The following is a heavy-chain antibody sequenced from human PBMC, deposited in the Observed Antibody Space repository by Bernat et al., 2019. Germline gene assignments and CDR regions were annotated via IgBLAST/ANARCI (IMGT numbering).Heavy chain of an antibody. CDR2: ISGSGGST. V-gene: IGHV3-23*01. CDR3: AKVDTAMDSWGYFDY. Sequence: EVQLLESGGGLVQPGGSLRLSCAASGFTFSSYAMSWVRQAPGKGLEWVSAISGSGGSTYYADSVKGRFTISRNNSKNTLYLQMNSLRAEDTAVYSCAKVDTAMDSWGYFDYWGQGTLVTFSS. D-gene: IGHD5-18*01. CDR1: GFTFSSYA. J-gene: IGHJ4*02.